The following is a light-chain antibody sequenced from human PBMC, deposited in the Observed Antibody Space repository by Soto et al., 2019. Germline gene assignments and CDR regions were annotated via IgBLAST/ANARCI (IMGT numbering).Light chain of an antibody. CDR2: AAS. Sequence: DIQMTQSPSSLSASVGDRVAITCRASQGISNYIAWYQQKPGKVPKLLLSAASTLQSGVPSRFSGSGSGRDFTLTISTLQPEDVATYFCQKYNSAPLTFGGGTKVDIK. J-gene: IGKJ4*01. CDR3: QKYNSAPLT. V-gene: IGKV1-27*01. CDR1: QGISNY.